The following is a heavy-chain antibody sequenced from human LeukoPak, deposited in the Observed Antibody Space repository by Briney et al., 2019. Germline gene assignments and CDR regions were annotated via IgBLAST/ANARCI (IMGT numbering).Heavy chain of an antibody. J-gene: IGHJ4*02. V-gene: IGHV4-4*07. CDR3: AREFSGTSIAARVFDS. CDR2: IHTSVST. Sequence: SETLSLTCTVSGGSITSYYWTYIRQPAGKGLEWIGRIHTSVSTNYNPSLKSRVTMPVDTSKNQFSLNLSSVTAADTAMYYCAREFSGTSIAARVFDSWGQGTLVTVSS. CDR1: GGSITSYY. D-gene: IGHD6-6*01.